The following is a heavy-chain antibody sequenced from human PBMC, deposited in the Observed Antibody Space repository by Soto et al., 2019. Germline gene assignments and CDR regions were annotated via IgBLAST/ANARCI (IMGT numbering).Heavy chain of an antibody. CDR2: IYYSGST. CDR1: GGSISSSSYY. CDR3: ASFFYDYVWGSYPFSEAKHFDY. Sequence: QLQLQESGPGLVKPSETLSLTCTVSGGSISSSSYYWGWIRQPPGKGLEWIGSIYYSGSTYYNPSLKSRVTISVDTSKNQFSLKLSSVTAADTAVYYCASFFYDYVWGSYPFSEAKHFDYWGQGTLVTVSS. J-gene: IGHJ4*02. D-gene: IGHD3-16*02. V-gene: IGHV4-39*01.